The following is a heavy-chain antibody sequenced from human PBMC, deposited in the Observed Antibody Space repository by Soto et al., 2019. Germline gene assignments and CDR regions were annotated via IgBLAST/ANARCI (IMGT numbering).Heavy chain of an antibody. Sequence: QVQLVQSGAEVKKPGASVKVSCKASGYSFTRYYINWVRQAPGQGLEWKGWISAYNGNTHYEEKLQGRATFTTDTSPSTAYMELRSLRSDDTAVYFFARAAQSDLLSDYWGQGTLVTVSS. D-gene: IGHD6-19*01. CDR3: ARAAQSDLLSDY. J-gene: IGHJ4*02. CDR1: GYSFTRYY. V-gene: IGHV1-18*01. CDR2: ISAYNGNT.